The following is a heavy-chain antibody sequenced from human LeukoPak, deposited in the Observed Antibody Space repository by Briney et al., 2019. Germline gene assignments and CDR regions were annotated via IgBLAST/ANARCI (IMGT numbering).Heavy chain of an antibody. CDR3: ARFRWQQPFDY. J-gene: IGHJ4*02. Sequence: SGTLSLTCAVSGGSISSSNWWSWVRQPPGKGLEWIGEIYHSGSTNYNPSLKSRVTMSVDKSKNQFSLKLSSVTAADTAVYYCARFRWQQPFDYWGQGTLVTVSS. CDR2: IYHSGST. D-gene: IGHD6-13*01. CDR1: GGSISSSNW. V-gene: IGHV4-4*02.